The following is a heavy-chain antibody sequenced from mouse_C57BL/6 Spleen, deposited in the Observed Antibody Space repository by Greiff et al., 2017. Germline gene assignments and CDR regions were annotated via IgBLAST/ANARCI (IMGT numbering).Heavy chain of an antibody. D-gene: IGHD1-1*01. CDR3: ASDYYGSSPPYAMDH. CDR1: GYTFTSYW. J-gene: IGHJ4*01. CDR2: IHPNSGST. Sequence: VQLKESGAELVKPGASVKLSCKASGYTFTSYWMHWVKQRPGQGLEWIGMIHPNSGSTNYNEKFKSKATLTVDKSSSTAYMQLSSLTSEDSAVYYCASDYYGSSPPYAMDHRGQVTSVTVSS. V-gene: IGHV1-64*01.